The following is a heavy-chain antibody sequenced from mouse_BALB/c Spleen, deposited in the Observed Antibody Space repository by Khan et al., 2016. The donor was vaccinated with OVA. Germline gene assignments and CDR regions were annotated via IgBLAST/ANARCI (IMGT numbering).Heavy chain of an antibody. J-gene: IGHJ2*01. CDR2: IDPYNGGT. Sequence: EVQLQESGPELVKPGASVKVSCKASGYSFTDYNMFWVKQSHGKSLEWIGYIDPYNGGTSYNQKFKGKATLTVDKSSSTAFLHLSSLTSEDSAVFYCARTDYYGRSYYFDYWGQGTTLTVSS. D-gene: IGHD1-1*01. CDR3: ARTDYYGRSYYFDY. V-gene: IGHV1S135*01. CDR1: GYSFTDYN.